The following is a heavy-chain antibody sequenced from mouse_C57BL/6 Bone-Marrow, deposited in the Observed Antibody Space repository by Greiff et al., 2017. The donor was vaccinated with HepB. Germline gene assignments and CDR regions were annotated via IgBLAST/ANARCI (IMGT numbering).Heavy chain of an antibody. J-gene: IGHJ2*01. V-gene: IGHV1-22*01. CDR1: GYTFTDYN. CDR3: ARVRVRDYYGSSPFDY. CDR2: INPNNGGT. D-gene: IGHD1-1*01. Sequence: EVKLQQSGPELVKPGASVKMSCKASGYTFTDYNMHWVKQSHGKSLEWIGYINPNNGGTSYNQKFKGKATLTVNKSSSTAYMELRSLTSEDSAVYYCARVRVRDYYGSSPFDYWGQGTTLTVSS.